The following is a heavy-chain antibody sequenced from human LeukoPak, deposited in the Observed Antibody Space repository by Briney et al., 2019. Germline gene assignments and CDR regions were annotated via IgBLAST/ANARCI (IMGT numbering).Heavy chain of an antibody. Sequence: PSETLSHTCTASGVSISSSSYYWGWLRQPPGKGLEWIGSIYYSGSTYYNPSLKSRVTISVDTSKNQFPLKLSSVTAADTAVYYCAESSSPSLDWGQGTLVTVSS. V-gene: IGHV4-39*01. D-gene: IGHD3-16*02. J-gene: IGHJ4*02. CDR3: AESSSPSLD. CDR2: IYYSGST. CDR1: GVSISSSSYY.